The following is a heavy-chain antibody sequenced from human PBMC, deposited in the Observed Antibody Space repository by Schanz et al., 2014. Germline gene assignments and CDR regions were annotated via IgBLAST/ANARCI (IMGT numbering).Heavy chain of an antibody. J-gene: IGHJ4*02. D-gene: IGHD3-22*01. Sequence: VQLLESGGGLVQPGGSLRLSCAASGFTFRVFAMNWVRQAPGKGLEWVSGISDNGISTYYADSVKGRFSISRENSKSILYLQMNSLRAEDTAVYYCAKQHGVIQQVSDYWGQGTLVTVSS. V-gene: IGHV3-23*01. CDR2: ISDNGIST. CDR3: AKQHGVIQQVSDY. CDR1: GFTFRVFA.